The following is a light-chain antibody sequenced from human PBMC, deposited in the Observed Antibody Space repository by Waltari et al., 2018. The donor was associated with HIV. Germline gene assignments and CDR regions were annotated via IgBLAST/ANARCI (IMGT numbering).Light chain of an antibody. V-gene: IGLV2-23*02. CDR3: CSYAGSRTWV. J-gene: IGLJ3*02. CDR1: SSDVDGYNF. Sequence: QSALTQPASVSGSPGQSITISCTGTSSDVDGYNFVSWYQQHPGKAPKLIIFDVFKRPSGVSVRFSGSKSGNTASLTSSGLQSEDEADYYCCSYAGSRTWVFGGGTKVTVL. CDR2: DVF.